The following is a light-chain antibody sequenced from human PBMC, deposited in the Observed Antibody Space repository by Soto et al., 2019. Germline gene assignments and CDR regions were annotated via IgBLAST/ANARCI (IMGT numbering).Light chain of an antibody. CDR3: QKYSSVIT. V-gene: IGKV1-27*01. CDR1: QGISNF. Sequence: DIQMTQSPSSLSASVGDRVTITCRASQGISNFLAWYQQKPGKVPKLLISAASTLQSGVPSRFSGNGSGTDFTLNITSLQPEDVATYYCQKYSSVITFGQGTRLEIK. CDR2: AAS. J-gene: IGKJ5*01.